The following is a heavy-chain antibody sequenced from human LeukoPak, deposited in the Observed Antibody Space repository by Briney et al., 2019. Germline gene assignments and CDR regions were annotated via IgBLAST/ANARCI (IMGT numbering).Heavy chain of an antibody. V-gene: IGHV3-73*01. CDR2: IRSKANNYAT. D-gene: IGHD1-26*01. J-gene: IGHJ4*02. Sequence: GGSLRLSCAASGFTFSGSEMHWVRQASGKGLEWVGRIRSKANNYATAYAASVQGRFTISRDDSKNKAYLQMNSLRAEDTAVYYCAKAANEWELLAGYFDYWGQGTLVTVSS. CDR3: AKAANEWELLAGYFDY. CDR1: GFTFSGSE.